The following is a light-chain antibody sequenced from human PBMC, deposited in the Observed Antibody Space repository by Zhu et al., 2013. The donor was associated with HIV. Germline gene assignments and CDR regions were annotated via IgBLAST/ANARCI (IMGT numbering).Light chain of an antibody. Sequence: AIHLTQSPSSLSASVGDRVTITCRASQGIGSALAWYQQNPGKPPKILIYDASTLASGVPSKFSGSGSGTDFTLAISSLQPDDFATYYCQQYKIYSLTFGGGTEGGD. CDR3: QQYKIYSLT. J-gene: IGKJ4*01. V-gene: IGKV1-13*02. CDR2: DAS. CDR1: QGIGSA.